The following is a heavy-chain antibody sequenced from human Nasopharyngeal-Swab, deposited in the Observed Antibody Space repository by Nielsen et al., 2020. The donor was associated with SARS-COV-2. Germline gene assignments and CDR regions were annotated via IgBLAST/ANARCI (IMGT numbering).Heavy chain of an antibody. CDR2: IKQDGSEK. Sequence: GGSLRLSCAASGFTFSSYWMSWVRQAPGKGLEWVANIKQDGSEKYYVDSVKGRFTISRDNAKNSLHLQMNSLRAEDTAVYYCARTIAAAGPYGMDVWGQGTTVTVSS. CDR1: GFTFSSYW. V-gene: IGHV3-7*01. D-gene: IGHD6-13*01. CDR3: ARTIAAAGPYGMDV. J-gene: IGHJ6*02.